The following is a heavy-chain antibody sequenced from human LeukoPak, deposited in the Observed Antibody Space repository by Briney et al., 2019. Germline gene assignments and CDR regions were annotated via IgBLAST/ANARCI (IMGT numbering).Heavy chain of an antibody. CDR1: GGTFSSYA. V-gene: IGHV1-69*13. Sequence: SVEVSCKASGGTFSSYAISWVRQAPGQGLEWMGGIIPIFGTANYAQKFQGRVTITADESTSTAYMELSSLRSEDTAVYYCARAGLGYSSSWYLGRDWGQGTLVTVSS. D-gene: IGHD6-13*01. J-gene: IGHJ4*02. CDR3: ARAGLGYSSSWYLGRD. CDR2: IIPIFGTA.